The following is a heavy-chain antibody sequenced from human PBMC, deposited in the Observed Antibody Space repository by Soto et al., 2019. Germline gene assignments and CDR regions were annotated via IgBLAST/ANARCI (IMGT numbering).Heavy chain of an antibody. Sequence: APVEVSCKASGYTFTGYYMHWVRQTPGQGLEWMGWINPNSGGTNYAQKFQGWVTMTRDTSISTAYMELSRLRSDDTAVYYCARDSSSSWYTHFDYWGQGTLVTVSS. J-gene: IGHJ4*02. CDR1: GYTFTGYY. CDR2: INPNSGGT. D-gene: IGHD6-13*01. V-gene: IGHV1-2*04. CDR3: ARDSSSSWYTHFDY.